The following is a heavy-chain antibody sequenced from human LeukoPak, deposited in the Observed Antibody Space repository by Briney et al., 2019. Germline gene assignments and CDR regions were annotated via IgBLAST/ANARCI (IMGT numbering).Heavy chain of an antibody. D-gene: IGHD5-18*01. V-gene: IGHV4-34*01. CDR2: INHSGST. CDR3: ARERYGYSYGYGWFDP. CDR1: GGSFSGYY. Sequence: SETLSLTCAVYGGSFSGYYWSWIRQPPGKGLEWIGEINHSGSTNYNPSLKSRVTISVDTSKNQFSLKLSSVTAADTAVYYCARERYGYSYGYGWFDPWGQGTLVTVSS. J-gene: IGHJ5*02.